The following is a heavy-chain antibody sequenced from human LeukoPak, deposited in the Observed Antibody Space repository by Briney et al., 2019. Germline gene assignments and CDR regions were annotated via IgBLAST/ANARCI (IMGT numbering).Heavy chain of an antibody. Sequence: GGSLRLSCAASGFTFSSYAMSWLRQAPGKGLEWVSSISGSGDSTYYADSVKGRFTISRHNSKNTLYLQMNSLRAEDTAVYYCARGVVVAAYNCFDPWGQGTLVTVSS. D-gene: IGHD2-15*01. J-gene: IGHJ5*02. CDR3: ARGVVVAAYNCFDP. V-gene: IGHV3-23*01. CDR2: ISGSGDST. CDR1: GFTFSSYA.